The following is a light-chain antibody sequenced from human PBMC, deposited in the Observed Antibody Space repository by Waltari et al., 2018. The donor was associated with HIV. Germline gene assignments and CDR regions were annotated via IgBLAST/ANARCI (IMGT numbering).Light chain of an antibody. J-gene: IGKJ1*01. CDR2: WAS. CDR1: QSVLYNSDNKNY. CDR3: QQYYSTPWT. V-gene: IGKV4-1*01. Sequence: VLTQSPDSLAVSLGERATINCKSSQSVLYNSDNKNYLAWYQQKPGQPPNLLISWASTRESGVPDRFSGSGSGTDFTLTITSLQAEDVAVYYCQQYYSTPWTFGQGTKVEIK.